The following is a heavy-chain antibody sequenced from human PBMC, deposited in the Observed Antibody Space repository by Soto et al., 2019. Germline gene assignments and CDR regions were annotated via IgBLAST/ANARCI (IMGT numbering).Heavy chain of an antibody. CDR3: ARVFILPNGITGTYHDY. D-gene: IGHD1-20*01. J-gene: IGHJ4*02. Sequence: SETLSLTCAVYGGSFSGYYWSWIRQPPGKGLEWIGEINHSGSTNYNPSLKSRVTISVDTSKNQFSLKLSSVTAADTAVYYCARVFILPNGITGTYHDYWGQGTLVTVSS. CDR2: INHSGST. CDR1: GGSFSGYY. V-gene: IGHV4-34*01.